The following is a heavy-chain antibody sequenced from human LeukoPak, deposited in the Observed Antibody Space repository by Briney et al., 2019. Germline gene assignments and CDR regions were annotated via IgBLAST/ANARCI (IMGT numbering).Heavy chain of an antibody. CDR3: AREKIGTGTVLGKDYYYMDV. D-gene: IGHD3-16*01. CDR2: ISHSGST. V-gene: IGHV4-34*01. CDR1: GGSFSNYY. Sequence: PSETLSLTCAVYGGSFSNYYWSWIRQPPGKGLEWIGEISHSGSTKYNPSLKSRVTISVDTSKNQFSLKLSSVTAADTAMYYCAREKIGTGTVLGKDYYYMDVWGKGTTVTVSS. J-gene: IGHJ6*03.